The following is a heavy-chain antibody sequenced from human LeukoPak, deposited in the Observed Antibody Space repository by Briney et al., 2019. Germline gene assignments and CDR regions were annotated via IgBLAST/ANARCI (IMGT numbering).Heavy chain of an antibody. CDR3: ARDQKSGYSGYGYNDAFDI. Sequence: ASVKASCKASGYTFTGYYMHWRRQAQGQGLGWMGWTNLNGGGTNYAQKFQGRVTMTRDTSISTAYMELSRLRSDDTAVYYCARDQKSGYSGYGYNDAFDIWGQGTMVTVSS. D-gene: IGHD5-12*01. CDR1: GYTFTGYY. CDR2: TNLNGGGT. V-gene: IGHV1-2*02. J-gene: IGHJ3*02.